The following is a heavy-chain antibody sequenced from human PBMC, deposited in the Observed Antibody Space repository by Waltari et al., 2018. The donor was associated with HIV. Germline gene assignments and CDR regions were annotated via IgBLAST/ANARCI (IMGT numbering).Heavy chain of an antibody. CDR1: GYTFNNYA. CDR3: ARSPAF. Sequence: QVQLVQSGSQLKKPGASLKISCKGSGYTFNNYAMHWVRQAPGQGLEWMGWMNTNTGDPTYAQGFTGRFVFSLDTSMSTTYLQINTLKPEDSAVYYCARSPAFWGQGTLVIVSS. CDR2: MNTNTGDP. V-gene: IGHV7-4-1*02. J-gene: IGHJ4*02.